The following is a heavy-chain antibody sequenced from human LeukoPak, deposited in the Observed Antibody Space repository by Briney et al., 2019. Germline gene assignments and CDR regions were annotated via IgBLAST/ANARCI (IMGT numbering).Heavy chain of an antibody. CDR1: GFAISFYW. CDR3: VRDGGYYGPDS. D-gene: IGHD3-10*01. J-gene: IGHJ4*02. V-gene: IGHV3-7*04. Sequence: GGSLRLSCAASGFAISFYWMSWVRQAPGKGLEWVANINQVASEKNYVDSVKGRFTISRDNAKNSLYLQMNSVRAEDTAMYYCVRDGGYYGPDSWGQGALVSVSS. CDR2: INQVASEK.